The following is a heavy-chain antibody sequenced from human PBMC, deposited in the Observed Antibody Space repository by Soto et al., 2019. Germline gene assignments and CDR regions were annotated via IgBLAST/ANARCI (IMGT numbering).Heavy chain of an antibody. V-gene: IGHV1-69*06. J-gene: IGHJ3*02. CDR1: EGTFSSYA. CDR2: IIPIFGTA. Sequence: SVKVSCKASEGTFSSYAISWVRQAPGQGLEWMGGIIPIFGTANYAQKFQGRVTITADKSTSTAYMELSSLRSEDTAVYYCARKGYYYDSSGFLTHAYAFDIWGQGTMVTVSS. CDR3: ARKGYYYDSSGFLTHAYAFDI. D-gene: IGHD3-22*01.